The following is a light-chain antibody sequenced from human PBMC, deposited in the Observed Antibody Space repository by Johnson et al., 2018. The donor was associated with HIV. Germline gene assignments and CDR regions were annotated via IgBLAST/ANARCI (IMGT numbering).Light chain of an antibody. CDR3: AAWDRSLPAHYV. J-gene: IGLJ1*01. CDR1: SSNIGNNY. CDR2: DNN. V-gene: IGLV1-51*01. Sequence: QSVLTQPPSVSAAPGQKVTISCSGSSSNIGNNYVSWYQQLPGTAPKLLIYDNNKRPSGIPDRFPGSKYGTSATLGITGLQTGDEADYYCAAWDRSLPAHYVFGTGTKVTVL.